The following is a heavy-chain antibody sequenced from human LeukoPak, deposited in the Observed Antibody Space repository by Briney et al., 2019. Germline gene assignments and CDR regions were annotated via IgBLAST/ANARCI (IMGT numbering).Heavy chain of an antibody. V-gene: IGHV3-7*01. Sequence: GGSLRLSCAASGFTFSSYWMSWVRQAPGKGLEWVANIKQDGSEKYYVDSVKGRFTTSRDNAKNSLYLQMNSLRAEDTAVYYCARKAGSRLFDYWGQGTLVTVSS. CDR2: IKQDGSEK. J-gene: IGHJ4*02. CDR3: ARKAGSRLFDY. CDR1: GFTFSSYW.